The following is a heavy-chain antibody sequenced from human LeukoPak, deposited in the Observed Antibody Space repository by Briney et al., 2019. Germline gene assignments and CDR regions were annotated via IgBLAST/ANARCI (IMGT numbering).Heavy chain of an antibody. Sequence: GGSLRLSCAASGFSFSTFAMSWVRQGPATGLEWVSSIRGNGEKLYSDAVKGRFTLSSDSSRNTVYFQLNNLRVEDTAIYYCAKASWVSSTDAVRWGQGTLVTVSS. CDR3: AKASWVSSTDAVR. D-gene: IGHD3-16*01. V-gene: IGHV3-23*01. CDR2: IRGNGEK. J-gene: IGHJ4*02. CDR1: GFSFSTFA.